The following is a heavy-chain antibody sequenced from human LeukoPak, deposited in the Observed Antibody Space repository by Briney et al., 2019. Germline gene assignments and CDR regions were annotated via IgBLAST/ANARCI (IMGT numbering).Heavy chain of an antibody. V-gene: IGHV3-30*02. CDR2: IRYDGSNK. CDR3: AKGSFGITMVRGDAIDFDY. CDR1: GFTFSSYG. J-gene: IGHJ4*02. Sequence: PGGSLRLSCAASGFTFSSYGMHWVRQAPGKGLEWVAFIRYDGSNKYYADSVKGRFTISRDNSKNTLYLQMNSARAEHTGEYYCAKGSFGITMVRGDAIDFDYWGQGTLVTVSS. D-gene: IGHD3-10*01.